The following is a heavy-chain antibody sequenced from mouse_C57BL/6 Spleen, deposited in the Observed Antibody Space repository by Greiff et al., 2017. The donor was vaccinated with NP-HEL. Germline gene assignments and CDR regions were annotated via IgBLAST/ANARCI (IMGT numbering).Heavy chain of an antibody. CDR1: GFTFSDYY. CDR2: INYDGSST. V-gene: IGHV5-16*01. J-gene: IGHJ3*01. D-gene: IGHD2-2*01. CDR3: ARADGYAWFAY. Sequence: EVHLVESEGGLVQPGSSMKLSCTASGFTFSDYYMAWVRQVPEKGLEWVANINYDGSSTYYLDSLKSRFIISRDNAKNILYLQMSSLKSEDTATYYCARADGYAWFAYWGQGTLVTVSA.